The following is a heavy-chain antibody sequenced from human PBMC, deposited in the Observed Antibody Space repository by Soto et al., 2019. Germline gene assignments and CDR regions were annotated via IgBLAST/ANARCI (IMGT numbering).Heavy chain of an antibody. Sequence: PSQTLSLTCVISGDSVSSNSAAWNWIRQSPSRGLEWLGRTYYRSKWYNDYAVSVKSRITINPDTSKNQFSLQLNSVTPEDTAVYYCARDPLCYSSGWAFYGMDVWGQATTVTVS. V-gene: IGHV6-1*01. CDR1: GDSVSSNSAA. J-gene: IGHJ6*02. D-gene: IGHD6-19*01. CDR2: TYYRSKWYN. CDR3: ARDPLCYSSGWAFYGMDV.